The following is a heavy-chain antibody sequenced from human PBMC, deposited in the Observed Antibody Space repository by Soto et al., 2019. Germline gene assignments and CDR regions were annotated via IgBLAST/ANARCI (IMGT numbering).Heavy chain of an antibody. D-gene: IGHD6-19*01. CDR2: IYHSGST. Sequence: QLQLQESGSGLVKPSQTLSLTCAVSGGSISSGGYSWSWIRQPPGKGLEWMGYIYHSGSTYYNPSLTTLVTITVDSSKNQFSLKLSSVTAADTAVYYCAGGPGVARNYWGQGNLVTVSS. J-gene: IGHJ4*02. CDR3: AGGPGVARNY. V-gene: IGHV4-30-2*01. CDR1: GGSISSGGYS.